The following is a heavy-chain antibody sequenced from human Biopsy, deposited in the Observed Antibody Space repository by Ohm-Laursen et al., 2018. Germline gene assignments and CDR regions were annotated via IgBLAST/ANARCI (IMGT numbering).Heavy chain of an antibody. J-gene: IGHJ2*01. CDR3: ARGRRHCSGTCSRWYFDL. CDR2: INPKSGDT. V-gene: IGHV1-2*02. D-gene: IGHD2-2*01. CDR1: GYTFTAFS. Sequence: GASVKVSCKPSGYTFTAFSVHWLRQAPGQGLEWMGWINPKSGDTDYPQNFQGRVSMTRDTSISTAYMDLSRLRSDDTAVYYCARGRRHCSGTCSRWYFDLWGRVTLVTVSS.